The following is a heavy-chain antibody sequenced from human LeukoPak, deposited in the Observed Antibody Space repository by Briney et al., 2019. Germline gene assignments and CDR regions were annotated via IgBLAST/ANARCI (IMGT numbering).Heavy chain of an antibody. D-gene: IGHD3-22*01. CDR1: GGSFSGYY. CDR3: PRGRAHYYYDISGYYYFDY. CDR2: INHSGST. J-gene: IGHJ4*02. V-gene: IGHV4-34*01. Sequence: TSETLSLTCAVYGGSFSGYYWIWIRQPPGKGLEWIGEINHSGSTNYNPSLKSRVTISVDTSKNQSSLKLSSVTAADTAVYYCPRGRAHYYYDISGYYYFDYWGQGTLVTVSS.